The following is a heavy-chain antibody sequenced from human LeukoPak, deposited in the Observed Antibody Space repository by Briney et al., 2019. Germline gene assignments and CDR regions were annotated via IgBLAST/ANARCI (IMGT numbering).Heavy chain of an antibody. CDR2: IYYRDTT. D-gene: IGHD3-10*01. Sequence: SETLSLTCTVSGGSISSYYWSWIRQPPGKGLEWTGYIYYRDTTNYNPSLKSRVIISVDTSKNQFSLKLSSVTAADTAVYYCARHLTYGPGGMDVWGQGTTVTVSS. CDR3: ARHLTYGPGGMDV. CDR1: GGSISSYY. V-gene: IGHV4-59*08. J-gene: IGHJ6*02.